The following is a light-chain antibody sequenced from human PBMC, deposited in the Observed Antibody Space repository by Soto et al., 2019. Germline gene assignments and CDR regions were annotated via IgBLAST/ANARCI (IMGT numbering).Light chain of an antibody. V-gene: IGKV1-5*01. CDR3: QHYNSYSEA. J-gene: IGKJ1*01. CDR2: DAS. CDR1: QSISSW. Sequence: DIQMTQSPSTLSASVGDRVIITCRASQSISSWLAWYQQKPGKAPKLLIYDASRLESGVPSRFSGSGSETEFTLTISSLQPDDFATYYCQHYNSYSEAFGQGTKVELK.